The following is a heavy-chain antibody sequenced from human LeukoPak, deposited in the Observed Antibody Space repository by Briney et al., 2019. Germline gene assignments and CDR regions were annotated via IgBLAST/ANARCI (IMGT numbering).Heavy chain of an antibody. Sequence: PSETLSLTCAVYGGSFSGYYWSWIRQPPGKGLEWIGEINHSGSTNYNPSLKSRVTISVDTSKNQFSLKLSSVTAADTAVYYCARGGSTLHSAGGHDIEFYYYYMDVWGKGTTVTISS. CDR3: ARGGSTLHSAGGHDIEFYYYYMDV. V-gene: IGHV4-34*01. J-gene: IGHJ6*03. CDR2: INHSGST. D-gene: IGHD3-9*01. CDR1: GGSFSGYY.